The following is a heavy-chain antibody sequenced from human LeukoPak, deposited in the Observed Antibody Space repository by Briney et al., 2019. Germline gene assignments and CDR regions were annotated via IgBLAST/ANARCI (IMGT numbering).Heavy chain of an antibody. J-gene: IGHJ3*02. V-gene: IGHV3-23*01. Sequence: GGSLRLSCAASGFTFSNYAMSWVRQAPGKGLEWVSAISGSGSSTYYADSVKGRFTISRDNAKNSLYLQMNSLRAEDTAVYYCARVASGSYPRTNTAQGDAFDIWGQGTMVTVSS. D-gene: IGHD1-26*01. CDR3: ARVASGSYPRTNTAQGDAFDI. CDR1: GFTFSNYA. CDR2: ISGSGSST.